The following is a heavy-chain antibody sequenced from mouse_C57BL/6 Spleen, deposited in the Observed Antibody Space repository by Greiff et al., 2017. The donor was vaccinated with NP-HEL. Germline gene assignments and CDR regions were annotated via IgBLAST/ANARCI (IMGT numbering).Heavy chain of an antibody. D-gene: IGHD3-2*02. Sequence: QVQLQQPGAELVKPGASVTMSCKASGYTFTSYWITWVKQRPGQGLAWIGDIYPGSGSPNYNEKFKSKATLTVDTSSSTAYMHLSSLTSEDSAVYYCARSSGYDLAYWGQGTLVTVSA. J-gene: IGHJ3*01. CDR3: ARSSGYDLAY. CDR1: GYTFTSYW. V-gene: IGHV1-55*01. CDR2: IYPGSGSP.